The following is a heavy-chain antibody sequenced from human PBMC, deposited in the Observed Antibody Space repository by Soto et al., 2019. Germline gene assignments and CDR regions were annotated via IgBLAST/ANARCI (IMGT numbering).Heavy chain of an antibody. D-gene: IGHD3-10*01. V-gene: IGHV3-21*01. CDR3: ASVNVLLWFGHDAFDI. J-gene: IGHJ3*02. CDR2: ISSSSSYI. Sequence: EVQLVESGGGLVKPGGSLRLSCAASGFTFSSYSMNWVRQAPGKGLEWVSSISSSSSYIYYADSVKGRFTISRDNAKNSLYLQMNSLRAEDTAVYYCASVNVLLWFGHDAFDIWGQGTMVTVSS. CDR1: GFTFSSYS.